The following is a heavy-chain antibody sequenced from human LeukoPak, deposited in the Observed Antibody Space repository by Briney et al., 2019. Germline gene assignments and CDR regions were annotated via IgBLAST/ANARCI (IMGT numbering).Heavy chain of an antibody. V-gene: IGHV4-59*01. D-gene: IGHD6-19*01. Sequence: PSETLSLTCTVSGGSISSYYWNWIRQPPGKGLEWIGYIYYSGSTNYNPSLKSRVTISVDTSKNQFSLKLSSVTAADTAVYYCARTGSYSSGWYDYWGQGTLVTVSS. CDR3: ARTGSYSSGWYDY. CDR2: IYYSGST. J-gene: IGHJ4*02. CDR1: GGSISSYY.